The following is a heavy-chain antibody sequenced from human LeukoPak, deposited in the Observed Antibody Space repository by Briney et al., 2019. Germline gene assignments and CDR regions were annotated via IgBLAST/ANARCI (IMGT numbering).Heavy chain of an antibody. CDR3: AKDGLQSTTSGVHLDS. J-gene: IGHJ4*02. V-gene: IGHV3-30*18. CDR1: GFTFSSYG. D-gene: IGHD5/OR15-5a*01. CDR2: ISYDGSNK. Sequence: PGRSLRLSCAASGFTFSSYGMHWVRQAPGKGLEWVAVISYDGSNKYYADSVKGRFTLSRDNSKNTLYLQMSTLRPEDTAVYYCAKDGLQSTTSGVHLDSWGQGTLVTVSS.